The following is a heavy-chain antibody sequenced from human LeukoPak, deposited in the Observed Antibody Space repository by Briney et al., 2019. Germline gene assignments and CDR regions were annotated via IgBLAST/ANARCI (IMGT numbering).Heavy chain of an antibody. J-gene: IGHJ3*02. Sequence: PGGSLRLSCAASGLTFRNYGMHWVRQAPGKGLEWVAFIRYDGSNKYYADSVKGRFTISRDNSKNTLYLQMNSLRAEDTAVYYCAKDFPSSGYYPDAFDIWGQGTMVTVSS. V-gene: IGHV3-30*02. CDR3: AKDFPSSGYYPDAFDI. D-gene: IGHD3-22*01. CDR2: IRYDGSNK. CDR1: GLTFRNYG.